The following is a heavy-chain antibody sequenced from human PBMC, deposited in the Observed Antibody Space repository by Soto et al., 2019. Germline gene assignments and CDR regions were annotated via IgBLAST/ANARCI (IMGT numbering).Heavy chain of an antibody. J-gene: IGHJ5*02. D-gene: IGHD5-12*01. CDR3: ARRIEGYSGVWFDP. Sequence: PSETLSLTCTVSGGSISSYYWSWIRQPPGKGLEWIGYIYYSGSTNYNPSLKSRVTISVDTSKNQFSLKLSSVTAADTAVYYCARRIEGYSGVWFDPWGQGTLVTVSS. CDR2: IYYSGST. CDR1: GGSISSYY. V-gene: IGHV4-59*08.